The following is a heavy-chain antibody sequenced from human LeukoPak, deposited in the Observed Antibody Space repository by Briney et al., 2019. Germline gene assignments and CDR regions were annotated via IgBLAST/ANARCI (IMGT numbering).Heavy chain of an antibody. V-gene: IGHV3-9*01. J-gene: IGHJ3*02. CDR2: ISWNSGSI. CDR1: GFTFDDYA. CDR3: AKGLQHPDAFDI. Sequence: GGSLRLSCAASGFTFDDYAMHWVRQAPGKGLEWVSGISWNSGSIGYADSVKGRFTISRDNAKNSLYLQMNSLRAEDTALYYCAKGLQHPDAFDIWGQGTMVTVPS.